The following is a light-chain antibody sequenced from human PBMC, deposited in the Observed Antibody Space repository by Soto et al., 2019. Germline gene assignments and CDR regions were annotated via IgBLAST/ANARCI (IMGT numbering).Light chain of an antibody. CDR1: SSDVGNYNL. V-gene: IGLV2-23*02. J-gene: IGLJ2*01. CDR2: EVS. Sequence: QSVLTQPASVSGSPGQSITISCTGTSSDVGNYNLVSWYQHHPGKAPKLMIYEVSKRPSGVSTRFSGSKSGNTASLTISGLQAEDEADYYCCSYAGSSIVVFGGGTQLTVL. CDR3: CSYAGSSIVV.